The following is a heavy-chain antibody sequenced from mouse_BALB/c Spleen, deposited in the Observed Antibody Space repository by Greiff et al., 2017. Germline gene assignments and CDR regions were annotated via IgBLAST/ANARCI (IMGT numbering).Heavy chain of an antibody. CDR3: ARIYYGNSAD. CDR2: INPSSGYT. Sequence: QVQLKESGAELARPGASVKMSCKASGYTFTSYTMHWVKQRPGQGLEWIGYINPSSGYTNYNQKFKDKATLTADKSSSTAYMQLSSLTSEDSAVYYWARIYYGNSADGGQGTLVTVSA. V-gene: IGHV1-4*01. CDR1: GYTFTSYT. J-gene: IGHJ3*01. D-gene: IGHD2-1*01.